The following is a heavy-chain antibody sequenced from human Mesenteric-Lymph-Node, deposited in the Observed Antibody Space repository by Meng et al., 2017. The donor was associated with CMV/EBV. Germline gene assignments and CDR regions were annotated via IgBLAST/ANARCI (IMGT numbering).Heavy chain of an antibody. CDR2: INWNGGST. D-gene: IGHD1-7*01. J-gene: IGHJ6*02. V-gene: IGHV3-20*04. CDR3: AGAYTGTTWINYYGMDV. Sequence: GESLKISCAASGFTFDDYGMSWVRQAPGKGLEWVSGINWNGGSTGYADSVKGRFTISRDNSKNTVYLNMNSLRGEDTAVYYCAGAYTGTTWINYYGMDVWGQGTTVTVSS. CDR1: GFTFDDYG.